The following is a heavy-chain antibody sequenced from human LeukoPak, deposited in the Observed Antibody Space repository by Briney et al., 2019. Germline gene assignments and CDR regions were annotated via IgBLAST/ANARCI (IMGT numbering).Heavy chain of an antibody. CDR1: VGTFSTFA. V-gene: IGHV1-69*04. J-gene: IGHJ3*02. CDR2: VIPILRQS. Sequence: ASVKVSCKASVGTFSTFALNWVRQAPGQGLEWMGRVIPILRQSDSAQKFQGRVTITADTSTSTAYMELRSLRSEDTAVYYCAKVRGSDAFDIWGQGTMVTVSS. CDR3: AKVRGSDAFDI.